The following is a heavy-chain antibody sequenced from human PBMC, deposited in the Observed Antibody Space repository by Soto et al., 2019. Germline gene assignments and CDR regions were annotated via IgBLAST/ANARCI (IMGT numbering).Heavy chain of an antibody. CDR3: ARAWPDYINGCRFDY. CDR2: IKQDGSEK. V-gene: IGHV3-7*01. J-gene: IGHJ4*02. Sequence: PGGSLRLSCAASGFTLRRYWMSWVRQVPGKGLEWVANIKQDGSEKYYVESVRGRFTISRDNAKNSVYLQMNSLRAEDTAVYYCARAWPDYINGCRFDYWGQGALVTVSS. D-gene: IGHD6-19*01. CDR1: GFTLRRYW.